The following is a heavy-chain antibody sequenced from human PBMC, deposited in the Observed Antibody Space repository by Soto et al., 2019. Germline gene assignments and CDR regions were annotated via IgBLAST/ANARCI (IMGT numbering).Heavy chain of an antibody. Sequence: GASVKVSCKASGGTFSSYAISWVRQAPGQGLEWMGGIIPIFGTANYAQKFQGRVTITADESTSTAYMELSSLRSEDTAVYYCARDCTNGVCSSYFDYWGQGTLVTVSS. CDR3: ARDCTNGVCSSYFDY. D-gene: IGHD2-8*01. CDR1: GGTFSSYA. CDR2: IIPIFGTA. V-gene: IGHV1-69*13. J-gene: IGHJ4*02.